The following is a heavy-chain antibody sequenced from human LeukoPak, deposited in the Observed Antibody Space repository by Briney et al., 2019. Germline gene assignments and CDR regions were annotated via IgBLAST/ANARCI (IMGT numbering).Heavy chain of an antibody. Sequence: PGGSLRLSCAASGFTFSSYAMSWVRQAPGKGLEWVSAISGDSGSTYYADSVKGRFTISRDNSKNTLYLQMNSLRAEDTAVYCCSKDTPVAYYYDSSGYPGDVWGKGTTVTLSS. CDR2: ISGDSGST. CDR1: GFTFSSYA. CDR3: SKDTPVAYYYDSSGYPGDV. D-gene: IGHD3-22*01. J-gene: IGHJ6*04. V-gene: IGHV3-23*01.